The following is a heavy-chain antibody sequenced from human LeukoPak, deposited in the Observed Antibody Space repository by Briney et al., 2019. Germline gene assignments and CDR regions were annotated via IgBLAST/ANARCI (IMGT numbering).Heavy chain of an antibody. CDR2: IIPIFGTA. CDR1: GGTFSSYA. Sequence: SVRVSCKASGGTFSSYAISWVRQAPGQGLEWMGGIIPIFGTANYAQKFQGRVTITADESTSTAYMELSSLRSEDTAVYFCARSKAPPFAGRAFGGKGPTSPVSS. V-gene: IGHV1-69*13. CDR3: ARSKAPPFAGRAF. D-gene: IGHD6-6*01. J-gene: IGHJ6*03.